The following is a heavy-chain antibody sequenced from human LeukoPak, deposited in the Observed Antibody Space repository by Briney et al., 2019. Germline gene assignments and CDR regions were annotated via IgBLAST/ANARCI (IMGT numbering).Heavy chain of an antibody. CDR1: GFTFSSYS. Sequence: PGGSLRLSCAASGFTFSSYSMNWVRQAPGKGLEWVSSISSSSSYIYYADSVKGRFTISRDNAKNTLYLQMNSLRVEDTAVYYCARIIVGATGIDYWGQGTLVTVSS. J-gene: IGHJ4*02. CDR2: ISSSSSYI. D-gene: IGHD1-26*01. CDR3: ARIIVGATGIDY. V-gene: IGHV3-21*01.